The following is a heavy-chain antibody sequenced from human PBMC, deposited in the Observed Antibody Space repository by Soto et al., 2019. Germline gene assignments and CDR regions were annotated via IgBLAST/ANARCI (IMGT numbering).Heavy chain of an antibody. D-gene: IGHD1-26*01. CDR2: ISAYNGDT. V-gene: IGHV1-18*01. CDR3: ARDIGHTRDKNWFDP. J-gene: IGHJ5*02. CDR1: GYTFNSYG. Sequence: ASVKVSCKASGYTFNSYGITWVRQAPGQGLEWMGWISAYNGDTNYAQNFRGRVTMTTDTSTSTAYMELRSLRSDDTAMYYCARDIGHTRDKNWFDPWGQGTQVTVSS.